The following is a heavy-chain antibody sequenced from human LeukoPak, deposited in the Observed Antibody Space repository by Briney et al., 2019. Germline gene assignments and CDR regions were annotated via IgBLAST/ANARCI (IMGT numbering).Heavy chain of an antibody. D-gene: IGHD5-18*01. J-gene: IGHJ1*01. CDR1: GYTFTGYY. CDR2: INTNTGNP. V-gene: IGHV7-4-1*02. CDR3: ARGVQLWRD. Sequence: ASVKVSCKASGYTFTGYYMHWVRQAPGQGLEWMGWINTNTGNPTYAQGFTGRFVSSLDTSVSTAYLQISSLKAEDTAVYYCARGVQLWRDWGQGTLVTVSS.